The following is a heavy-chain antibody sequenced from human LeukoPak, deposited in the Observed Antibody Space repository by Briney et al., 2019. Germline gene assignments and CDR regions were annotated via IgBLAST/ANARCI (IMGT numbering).Heavy chain of an antibody. D-gene: IGHD3-3*01. CDR3: ARGTPRYYDFWSGYFFVNWFDP. J-gene: IGHJ5*02. CDR1: GGSISSYY. V-gene: IGHV4-59*01. Sequence: SETLSLTCTVSGGSISSYYWSWIRQPPEKGLEWIGYIYYSGSTNYNPSLKSRVTISVDTSKNQFSLKLSSVTAADTAVYYCARGTPRYYDFWSGYFFVNWFDPWGQGTLVTVSS. CDR2: IYYSGST.